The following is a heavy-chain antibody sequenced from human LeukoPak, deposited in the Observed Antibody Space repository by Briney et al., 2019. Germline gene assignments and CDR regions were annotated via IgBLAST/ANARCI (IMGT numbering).Heavy chain of an antibody. CDR2: INPNSGGT. CDR3: ARETPSTTAFDY. Sequence: SSVNVSFMASGYTFTGYYMHWVRQAPGQGLEWMGWINPNSGGTNYAQKFQGRVTMTRDTSISTAYMELSRLTSDHTPVYFCARETPSTTAFDYWGQGCLVTASS. V-gene: IGHV1-2*02. CDR1: GYTFTGYY. D-gene: IGHD4-17*01. J-gene: IGHJ4*02.